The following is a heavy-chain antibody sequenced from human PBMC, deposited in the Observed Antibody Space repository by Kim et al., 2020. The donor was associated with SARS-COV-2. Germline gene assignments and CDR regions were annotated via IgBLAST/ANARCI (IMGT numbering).Heavy chain of an antibody. Sequence: NPSLKSRVTISVDTSKNPFSLKLSSVTAAETAVYYCARVAGGDYFGAFDIWGQGTMVTVSS. CDR3: ARVAGGDYFGAFDI. V-gene: IGHV4-59*01. J-gene: IGHJ3*02. D-gene: IGHD4-17*01.